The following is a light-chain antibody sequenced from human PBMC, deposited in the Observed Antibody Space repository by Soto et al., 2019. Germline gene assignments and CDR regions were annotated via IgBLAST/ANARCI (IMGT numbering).Light chain of an antibody. CDR1: SSNIGSNT. J-gene: IGLJ1*01. Sequence: QSVLTQPPSASGTPGQSVTISCSGSSSNIGSNTVNLYQQLPGTAPKLLIYSNNQRPSGVPDRFSGSKSGTSASLAISGLQSEDEADYYCAAWDDSLNGLYVFGTGTKVTVL. CDR2: SNN. V-gene: IGLV1-44*01. CDR3: AAWDDSLNGLYV.